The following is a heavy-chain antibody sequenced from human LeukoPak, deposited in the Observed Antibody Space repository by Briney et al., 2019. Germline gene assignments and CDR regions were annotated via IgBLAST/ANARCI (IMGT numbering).Heavy chain of an antibody. CDR2: ISGTGGST. D-gene: IGHD3-10*01. V-gene: IGHV3-23*01. CDR1: GFSFSDYY. J-gene: IGHJ4*02. CDR3: ARDQASFYFGSGSYSFDY. Sequence: GGSLRLSCAASGFSFSDYYMSWIRQAPGKGLEWVSAISGTGGSTNYADSVKGRFTISRDNSKNTLYLQMNSLRGEDTAVYYCARDQASFYFGSGSYSFDYWGPGTLVTVSS.